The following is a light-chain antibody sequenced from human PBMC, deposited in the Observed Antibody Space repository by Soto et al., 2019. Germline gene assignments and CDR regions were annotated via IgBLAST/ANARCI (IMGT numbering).Light chain of an antibody. V-gene: IGLV1-47*01. CDR1: SSNIGSNY. Sequence: QSALTQPPSASGTPGQRVTISCSGSSSNIGSNYVYWYQQLPGTVPQLLIYRNSERPSGVPDRFSGSKSGTSASLPISGLRSEDEADYYCAAWDDSLSGVVFGGGTKLTVL. CDR2: RNS. CDR3: AAWDDSLSGVV. J-gene: IGLJ2*01.